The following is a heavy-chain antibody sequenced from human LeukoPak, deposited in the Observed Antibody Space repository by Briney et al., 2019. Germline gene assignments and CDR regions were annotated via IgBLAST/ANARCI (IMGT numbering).Heavy chain of an antibody. J-gene: IGHJ5*02. D-gene: IGHD2/OR15-2a*01. Sequence: SETLSLTCTVSGGSISSYYWSWIRQPPGKGLEWIGYIYYSGSTNYNPSLKSRVTISVDTSKNQFSLKLSSVTAADAAVYYCARGPLIGWFDPWGQGTLVTVSS. CDR3: ARGPLIGWFDP. V-gene: IGHV4-59*01. CDR1: GGSISSYY. CDR2: IYYSGST.